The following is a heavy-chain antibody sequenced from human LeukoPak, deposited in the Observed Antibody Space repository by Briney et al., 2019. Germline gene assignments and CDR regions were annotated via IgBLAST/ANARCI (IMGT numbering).Heavy chain of an antibody. J-gene: IGHJ3*02. V-gene: IGHV3-23*01. CDR2: ISGSGGST. Sequence: PGGSLRLSCAASGFTFSSYAMSWVRQAPGKGLEWVSAISGSGGSTYYADSVKGRFTISRDNSKNTLYLQMNSLGAEDTAVYYCAKDGVGSSGYYDTDAFDIWGQGTMVTVSS. D-gene: IGHD3-22*01. CDR1: GFTFSSYA. CDR3: AKDGVGSSGYYDTDAFDI.